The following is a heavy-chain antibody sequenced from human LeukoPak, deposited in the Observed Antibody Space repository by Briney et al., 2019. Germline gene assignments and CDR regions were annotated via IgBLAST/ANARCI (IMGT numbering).Heavy chain of an antibody. D-gene: IGHD5-18*01. Sequence: GGSLRLSCAASGLTFSSYAMSWVRQAPGKGLAWDSAISGSGGSTYYADSVRGRFTISRDNSKNTLYLQMNSLRAEDTAVYYCAKDPRGYSYGTVLDYWGQGTLVTVSS. CDR2: ISGSGGST. CDR1: GLTFSSYA. V-gene: IGHV3-23*01. J-gene: IGHJ4*02. CDR3: AKDPRGYSYGTVLDY.